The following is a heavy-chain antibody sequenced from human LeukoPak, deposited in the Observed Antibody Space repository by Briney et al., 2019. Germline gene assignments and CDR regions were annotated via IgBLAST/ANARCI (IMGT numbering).Heavy chain of an antibody. CDR3: ARGAAYCGGDCTAFDI. V-gene: IGHV3-21*01. D-gene: IGHD2-21*02. J-gene: IGHJ3*02. CDR2: VSSGSIYM. Sequence: GGSLRLSCAASGFTFSTYSMSWVRQAPGKGLEWLSFVSSGSIYMSYADSLKGRFTISRDNAKNSLYLQMNSLRAEDTAVYYCARGAAYCGGDCTAFDIWGQGTMVTVSS. CDR1: GFTFSTYS.